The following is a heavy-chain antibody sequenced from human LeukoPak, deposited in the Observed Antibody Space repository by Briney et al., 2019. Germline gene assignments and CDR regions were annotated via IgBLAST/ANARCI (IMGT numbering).Heavy chain of an antibody. J-gene: IGHJ3*02. D-gene: IGHD1-7*01. V-gene: IGHV4-4*09. CDR2: IYTSGST. CDR1: GCSISSYY. CDR3: ARQPDALELPAHDAFDI. Sequence: SETLSLTCTVSGCSISSYYWSWIRQPPGQGLEWIGYIYTSGSTNYNPSLKSRVAISVDTSKNQYSLKLSSVTAADTAVYYCARQPDALELPAHDAFDIWGQGTIVTVSS.